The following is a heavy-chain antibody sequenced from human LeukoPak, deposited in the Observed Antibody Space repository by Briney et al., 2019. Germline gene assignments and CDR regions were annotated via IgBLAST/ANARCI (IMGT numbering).Heavy chain of an antibody. CDR3: AKVYSSGLRTHFDY. V-gene: IGHV3-48*03. Sequence: PGGSLRLSCAASGFTVSSYEMNWVRQAPGKGLEWVSYISSSGSTIYYADSVKGRFTISRDNAKNSLYLQMNSLRAEDTAVYYCAKVYSSGLRTHFDYWGQGTLVTVSS. CDR2: ISSSGSTI. CDR1: GFTVSSYE. D-gene: IGHD6-19*01. J-gene: IGHJ4*02.